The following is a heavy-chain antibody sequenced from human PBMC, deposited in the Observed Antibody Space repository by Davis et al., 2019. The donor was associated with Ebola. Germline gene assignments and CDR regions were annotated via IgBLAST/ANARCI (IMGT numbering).Heavy chain of an antibody. J-gene: IGHJ4*02. CDR1: GFTFSSYG. Sequence: GESLKISCAASGFTFSSYGMHWVRQAPGKGLEWVAVISYDGSNKYYADSVKGRFTISRDNSKNTLYLQMNSLRAEDTAVYYCAKEVKRGPYTELPDYWGQGTLVTVSS. CDR3: AKEVKRGPYTELPDY. V-gene: IGHV3-30*18. D-gene: IGHD3-16*01. CDR2: ISYDGSNK.